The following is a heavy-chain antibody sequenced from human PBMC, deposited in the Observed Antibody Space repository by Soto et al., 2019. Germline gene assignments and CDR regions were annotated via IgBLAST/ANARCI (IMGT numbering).Heavy chain of an antibody. J-gene: IGHJ5*02. CDR3: ARVTLDIVVVPAAMDP. V-gene: IGHV1-2*02. D-gene: IGHD2-2*01. CDR2: INPNSGGT. Sequence: ASVKVSCKASGYTFTGYYMHWVRQAPGQGLEWMGWINPNSGGTNYAQKFQGRVTMTRDTSISTAYMELSRLRSDDTAVYYCARVTLDIVVVPAAMDPWGQGTLVTVSS. CDR1: GYTFTGYY.